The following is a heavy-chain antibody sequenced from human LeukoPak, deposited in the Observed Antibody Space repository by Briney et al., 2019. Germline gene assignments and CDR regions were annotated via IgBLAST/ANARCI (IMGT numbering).Heavy chain of an antibody. J-gene: IGHJ4*02. V-gene: IGHV3-21*01. Sequence: PGGSLRLSCAASGFTFSSYWMSWVRQAPGRGLEWVSSINYSGTYISYGDSVKGRFTISRDNAQNSLYLQMNSLRAEDTAVYYCATYGGNSDYWGQGTLVTVSS. CDR2: INYSGTYI. CDR1: GFTFSSYW. CDR3: ATYGGNSDY. D-gene: IGHD4-23*01.